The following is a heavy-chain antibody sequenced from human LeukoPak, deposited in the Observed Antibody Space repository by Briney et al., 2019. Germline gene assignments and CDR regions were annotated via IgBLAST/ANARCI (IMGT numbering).Heavy chain of an antibody. CDR2: IIASIGST. Sequence: ASLKVSCKSSGHTYISYYMHWVRQAPGQGLEWLGLIIASIGSTSYEQKCQGRVTMTRDTSTSTVYMELSSLRSEDTAVYYCARGGGGYSTWGQGTLVTVSS. J-gene: IGHJ5*02. D-gene: IGHD5-18*01. CDR3: ARGGGGYST. CDR1: GHTYISYY. V-gene: IGHV1-46*01.